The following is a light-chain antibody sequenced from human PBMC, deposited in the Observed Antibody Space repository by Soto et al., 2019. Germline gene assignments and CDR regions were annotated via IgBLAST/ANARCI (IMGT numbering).Light chain of an antibody. V-gene: IGKV1-5*01. J-gene: IGKJ1*01. CDR1: QSISSW. Sequence: DIQMTHSPSTLSASVGDRVTITCRASQSISSWLAWYQQKPGKAPKLLIYDASSLESGVPSRFSGRGSGTEFTLTISSLQPDDFATYYCQQYNSYRTFGQGTKVDIK. CDR3: QQYNSYRT. CDR2: DAS.